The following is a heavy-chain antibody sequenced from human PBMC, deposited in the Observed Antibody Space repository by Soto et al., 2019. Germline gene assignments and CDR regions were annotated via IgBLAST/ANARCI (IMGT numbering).Heavy chain of an antibody. J-gene: IGHJ6*02. V-gene: IGHV4-34*01. CDR2: INHSGST. D-gene: IGHD3-9*01. CDR1: GGSFSGYY. Sequence: SETLSLTCAVYGGSFSGYYWSWIRQPPGKGLEWIGEINHSGSTNYNPSLKSRVTISVDTSKNQFSLKLSSVTAADTAVYYCARGRRLSTRDILTGYDPYGMDVWGQGTTVTVSS. CDR3: ARGRRLSTRDILTGYDPYGMDV.